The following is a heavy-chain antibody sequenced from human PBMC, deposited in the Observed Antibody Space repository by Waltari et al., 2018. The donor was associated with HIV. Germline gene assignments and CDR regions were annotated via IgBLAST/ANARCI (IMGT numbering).Heavy chain of an antibody. CDR3: ASPSIRAGMDV. Sequence: EVQLVESGGGLVQPGGSLRLSCAASGFTFSHFWMSWVRQAPGKGLEWLANIKKEGSEKYYVDSVKGRFTISRDNAKNSLYLQMNSLRAEDTAVYYCASPSIRAGMDVWGQGTTVTVSS. CDR2: IKKEGSEK. J-gene: IGHJ6*02. V-gene: IGHV3-7*01. CDR1: GFTFSHFW. D-gene: IGHD2-2*02.